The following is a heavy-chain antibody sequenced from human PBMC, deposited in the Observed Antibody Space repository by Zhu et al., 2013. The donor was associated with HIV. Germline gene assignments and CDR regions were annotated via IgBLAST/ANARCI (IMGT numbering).Heavy chain of an antibody. D-gene: IGHD3-22*01. J-gene: IGHJ2*01. CDR1: GYTFTGYY. CDR2: INPNSGGT. Sequence: QVQLVQSGAEVKKPGASVKVSCKASGYTFTGYYMHWVRQAPGQGLEWMGWINPNSGGTNYAQKFQGRVTMTRDTSISTAYMELSRLRSDDTAVYYCARDPHFYDSSGYHWYFDLWGRGTLVTVSS. CDR3: ARDPHFYDSSGYHWYFDL. V-gene: IGHV1-2*02.